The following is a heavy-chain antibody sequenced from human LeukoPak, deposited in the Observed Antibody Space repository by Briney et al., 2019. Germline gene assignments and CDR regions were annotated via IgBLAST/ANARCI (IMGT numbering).Heavy chain of an antibody. CDR1: GYTFTYYY. V-gene: IGHV1-2*06. D-gene: IGHD6-19*01. Sequence: GASVKVSCKASGYTFTYYYIHWVRQAPGQGLEWMGRINPNNGDTNYEQKFQGRVTMTRDTSISTAYMELSRLQSDDTAVYYCSSSYRTVWRFDYWGQGTLVTVSS. CDR2: INPNNGDT. J-gene: IGHJ4*02. CDR3: SSSYRTVWRFDY.